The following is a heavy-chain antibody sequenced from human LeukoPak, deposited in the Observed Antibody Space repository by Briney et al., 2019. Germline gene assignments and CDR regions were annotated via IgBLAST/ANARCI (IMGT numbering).Heavy chain of an antibody. CDR2: IRHGAANQ. J-gene: IGHJ4*02. V-gene: IGHV3-30*02. CDR1: GFAFSNNG. D-gene: IGHD6-19*01. CDR3: AKDIAVSDSYFDY. Sequence: PGGSLRLSCGASGFAFSNNGMHWVRQAPGKGLEWVAFIRHGAANQYYADSVKGRFTISRDNSKNTLYLEMDSLRSEDTAIYHCAKDIAVSDSYFDYWGQGTLVTLSS.